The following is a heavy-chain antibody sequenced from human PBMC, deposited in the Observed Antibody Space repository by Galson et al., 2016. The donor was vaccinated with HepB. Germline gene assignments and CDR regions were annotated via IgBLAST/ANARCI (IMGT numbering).Heavy chain of an antibody. D-gene: IGHD2/OR15-2a*01. CDR2: MKEDGSET. CDR3: ARDPGNSQKIFDY. Sequence: SLRLSCAASGFPFSRYWMSWVRQAPGKGLEWVANMKEDGSETYYVDSVKGRFTISRDNAKKSMYLQMNSLRAEDTAGYYCARDPGNSQKIFDYWGQGTLVTVSS. V-gene: IGHV3-7*04. J-gene: IGHJ4*02. CDR1: GFPFSRYW.